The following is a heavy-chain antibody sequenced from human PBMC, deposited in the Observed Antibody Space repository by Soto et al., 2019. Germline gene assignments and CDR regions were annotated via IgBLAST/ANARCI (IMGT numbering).Heavy chain of an antibody. CDR3: AKNGDRQTYCYYYLDV. J-gene: IGHJ6*03. V-gene: IGHV3-23*01. D-gene: IGHD4-17*01. CDR1: RVSLYSYA. CDR2: ISGSGDGT. Sequence: RLSSASSRVSLYSYAMGWVRKDTGKGLEWVSAISGSGDGTYYADSVKGRFTASRDNSKNTLYLQVNSLRPEDTALYYCAKNGDRQTYCYYYLDVWGKGTMVTVSS.